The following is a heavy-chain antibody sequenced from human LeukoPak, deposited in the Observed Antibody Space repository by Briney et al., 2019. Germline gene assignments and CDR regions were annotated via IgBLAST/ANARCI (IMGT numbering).Heavy chain of an antibody. CDR1: GFRFNNYA. J-gene: IGHJ4*02. Sequence: PPGGSLRLSCAASGFRFNNYAMAWVRQAPRKGLEWVSSITGSGIDTYYADSVKGRFTIFRDNSQGMLFLQMSSLRAEDTAVYYCVFSREGELAVYLDYWGQGTPVTVSS. CDR2: ITGSGIDT. V-gene: IGHV3-23*01. D-gene: IGHD1-1*01. CDR3: VFSREGELAVYLDY.